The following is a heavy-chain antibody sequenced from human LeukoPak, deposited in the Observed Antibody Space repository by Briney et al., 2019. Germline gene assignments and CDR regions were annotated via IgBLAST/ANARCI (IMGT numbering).Heavy chain of an antibody. CDR1: AGSISSYY. Sequence: PSETLSLTCTVTAGSISSYYWSWIRQPAGKGLEWIGRIYTSGSTNYNPSLKSRVTISVDKSKNQFSLKLSSVTAADTAVYYCARDLSGSYQYYFDYWGQGTLVTVSS. J-gene: IGHJ4*02. V-gene: IGHV4-4*07. D-gene: IGHD1-26*01. CDR3: ARDLSGSYQYYFDY. CDR2: IYTSGST.